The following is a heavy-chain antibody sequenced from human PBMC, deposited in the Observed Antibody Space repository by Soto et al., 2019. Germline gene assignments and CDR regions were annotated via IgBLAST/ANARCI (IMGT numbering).Heavy chain of an antibody. CDR1: GFTFSSYA. Sequence: GGSLRLSCAASGFTFSSYAMSWVRQAPGKGLEWVSAISCSGGSTYYADSAKGRFTISRDNSKNTLYLQMNSLRAEDTAVYYCAKGKYYYDSSGYPPLDYWGQGTLVTVSS. D-gene: IGHD3-22*01. CDR2: ISCSGGST. J-gene: IGHJ4*02. V-gene: IGHV3-23*01. CDR3: AKGKYYYDSSGYPPLDY.